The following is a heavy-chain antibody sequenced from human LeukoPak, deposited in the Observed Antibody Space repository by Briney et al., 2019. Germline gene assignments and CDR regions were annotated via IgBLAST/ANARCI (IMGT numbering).Heavy chain of an antibody. CDR2: INPGDSDN. J-gene: IGHJ5*02. Sequence: GESLKICCATAGYRFTNYWICLVRQMPGKVLEFMGIINPGDSDNRDSPSFQGPVTTSADKCFSTAYLQLNSLKASDTAMYYCARHATNGFIVNRFDPWGQGTLVTVFS. D-gene: IGHD1-26*01. CDR3: ARHATNGFIVNRFDP. CDR1: GYRFTNYW. V-gene: IGHV5-51*01.